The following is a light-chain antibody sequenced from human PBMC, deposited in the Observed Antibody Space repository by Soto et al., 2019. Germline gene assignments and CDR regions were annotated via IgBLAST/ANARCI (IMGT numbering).Light chain of an antibody. Sequence: IGMTQSPSSLSASTGDIVTIXXRASKTISSWLAWYQQKPGKAPKXVIFAASSLQSGVPSRFSGSRSGPDFTLTISSLQPEDFATYXXQQSYXSPPTFXQGTKVDIK. CDR1: KTISSW. CDR2: AAS. CDR3: QQSYXSPPT. V-gene: IGKV1-39*01. J-gene: IGKJ1*01.